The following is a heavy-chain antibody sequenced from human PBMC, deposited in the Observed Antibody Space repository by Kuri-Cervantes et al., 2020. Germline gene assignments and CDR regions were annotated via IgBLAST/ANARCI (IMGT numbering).Heavy chain of an antibody. CDR2: INPNSGGT. Sequence: ASVKVSCKASGYTFTGYYMHWVRQAPGQGLEWMGWINPNSGGTNYAQKFQGRVTMTRDTSISTAYMELSRLRSDDTAVYYCARGRLYYYGSGTLDYWGQGTLVTVSS. D-gene: IGHD3-10*01. V-gene: IGHV1-2*02. CDR3: ARGRLYYYGSGTLDY. CDR1: GYTFTGYY. J-gene: IGHJ4*02.